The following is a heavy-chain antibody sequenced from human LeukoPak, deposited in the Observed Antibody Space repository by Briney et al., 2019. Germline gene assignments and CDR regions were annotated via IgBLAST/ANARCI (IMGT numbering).Heavy chain of an antibody. Sequence: GGSLRLSCAASRFSFSSYSMNWVRQAPGKGLEWVSSITSSSSFIYYADSVKGRFTISRDNARNSLYLQMNSLRTEDTAVYYCARGAGGYDWNDAFDIWGQGTMVTVSS. J-gene: IGHJ3*02. CDR3: ARGAGGYDWNDAFDI. CDR2: ITSSSSFI. CDR1: RFSFSSYS. V-gene: IGHV3-21*01. D-gene: IGHD5-12*01.